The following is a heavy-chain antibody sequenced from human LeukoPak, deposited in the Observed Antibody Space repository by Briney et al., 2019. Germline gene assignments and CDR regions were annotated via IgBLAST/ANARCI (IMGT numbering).Heavy chain of an antibody. CDR2: IIPIFGTA. V-gene: IGHV1-69*06. D-gene: IGHD3-22*01. Sequence: SATVSCKASGGTFSSYAISWVRQAPGQGLEWMGRIIPIFGTANYAQKFQGRVTITADKSTSTAYMELSSLRSEDTAVYYCARGTYYDQGAFDIWGQGTMVTVSS. CDR3: ARGTYYDQGAFDI. J-gene: IGHJ3*02. CDR1: GGTFSSYA.